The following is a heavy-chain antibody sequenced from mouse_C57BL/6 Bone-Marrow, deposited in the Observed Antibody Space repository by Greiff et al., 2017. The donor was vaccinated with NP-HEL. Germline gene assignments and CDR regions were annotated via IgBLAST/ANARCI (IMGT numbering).Heavy chain of an antibody. CDR1: GFSLTSYG. D-gene: IGHD1-1*01. V-gene: IGHV2-6-1*01. J-gene: IGHJ1*03. CDR3: ARHGDPYYYGSSYGWYFDV. Sequence: VQLVESGPGLVAPSQSLSITCTVSGFSLTSYGVHWVRQPPGKGLEWLVVIWSDGSTTYNSALKSRLSISKDNSKSQVFLKMNSLQTDDTAMYYCARHGDPYYYGSSYGWYFDVWGTGTTVTVSS. CDR2: IWSDGST.